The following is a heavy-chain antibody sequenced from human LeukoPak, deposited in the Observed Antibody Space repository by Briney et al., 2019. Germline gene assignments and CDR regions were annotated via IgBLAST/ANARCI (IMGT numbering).Heavy chain of an antibody. J-gene: IGHJ4*02. D-gene: IGHD3-10*01. CDR2: IYYSGST. CDR1: GGSISSYY. CDR3: ARYGSGSYYHFDY. Sequence: PSETLSLTCTVSGGSISSYYWSWIRQPPGKGLEWIGYIYYSGSTNYCPSLKSRVPISVDTSKNQFSLKLSSVTAADTAVYYCARYGSGSYYHFDYRGQGTLVTVSP. V-gene: IGHV4-59*08.